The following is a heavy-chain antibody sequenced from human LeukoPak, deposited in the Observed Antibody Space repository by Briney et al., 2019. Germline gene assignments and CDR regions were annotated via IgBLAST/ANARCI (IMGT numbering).Heavy chain of an antibody. CDR3: AKVKQWLVINRGY. CDR1: GFTFSSYA. V-gene: IGHV3-23*01. J-gene: IGHJ4*02. D-gene: IGHD6-19*01. CDR2: ISGSGGST. Sequence: GGSLRLSCAASGFTFSSYAMSWVRQAPGKGLEWVSAISGSGGSTYYADSVKGRFTISRDNSKNTLYLQMNSPRAEDTAVYYCAKVKQWLVINRGYWGQGTLVTVSS.